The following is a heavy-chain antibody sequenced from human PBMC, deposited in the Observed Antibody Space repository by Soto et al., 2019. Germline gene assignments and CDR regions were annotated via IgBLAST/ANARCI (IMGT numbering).Heavy chain of an antibody. CDR3: ASWFGELSPDYYYYYYMDV. CDR2: ISAYNGNT. V-gene: IGHV1-18*01. J-gene: IGHJ6*03. D-gene: IGHD3-10*01. CDR1: GYTFTSYG. Sequence: ASVKVSCKASGYTFTSYGISWVRQAPGQGLEWMGWISAYNGNTNYAQKLQGRVTMTTDTSTSTAYMELRSLRSDDTAVYYCASWFGELSPDYYYYYYMDVWGKGTTVTVSS.